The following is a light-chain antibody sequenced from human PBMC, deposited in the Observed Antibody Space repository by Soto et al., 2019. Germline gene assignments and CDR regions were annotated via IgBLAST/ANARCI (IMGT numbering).Light chain of an antibody. CDR2: GNT. J-gene: IGLJ1*01. CDR1: SSNIGADYD. Sequence: VLTQPPSVSGAPGQRVTISCTGSSSNIGADYDVHWYQQFPGTAPKLLIFGNTNRPAGVSDRFSGSKSGTSASLAISGLPAEGEADFYCPFYGSRLSGQGFGTGAKVTVL. CDR3: PFYGSRLSGQG. V-gene: IGLV1-40*01.